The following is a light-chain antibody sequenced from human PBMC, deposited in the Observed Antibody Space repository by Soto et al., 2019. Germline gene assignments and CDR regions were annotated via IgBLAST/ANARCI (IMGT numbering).Light chain of an antibody. CDR2: ASS. V-gene: IGKV1-33*01. CDR3: RQQDNRHSFT. J-gene: IGKJ5*01. Sequence: DIHMTQSPSSLSASVGYIFTITCQASQGINNFLDWYQQKPVKAPKLLIYASSILETGVPPRCSGSGSATDFTFPISSLKPEDNATYYCRQQDNRHSFTFGQGTRLEIK. CDR1: QGINNF.